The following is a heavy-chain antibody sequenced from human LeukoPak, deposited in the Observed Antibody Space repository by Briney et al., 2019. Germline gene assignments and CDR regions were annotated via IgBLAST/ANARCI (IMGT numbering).Heavy chain of an antibody. Sequence: ALVKVSCKASGYTFTSYYMHWVRQAPGQGLEWMGIINPSGGSTSYAQKFQGRVTMTRDMSTSTVYMELSSLRSEDTAVYYCARDLMNYDFWSGYYADGDDAFDIWGQGTMVTVSS. J-gene: IGHJ3*02. CDR3: ARDLMNYDFWSGYYADGDDAFDI. D-gene: IGHD3-3*01. CDR2: INPSGGST. V-gene: IGHV1-46*01. CDR1: GYTFTSYY.